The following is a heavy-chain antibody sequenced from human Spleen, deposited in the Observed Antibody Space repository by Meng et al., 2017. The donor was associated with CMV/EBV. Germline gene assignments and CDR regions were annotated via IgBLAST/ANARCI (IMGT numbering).Heavy chain of an antibody. V-gene: IGHV4-39*07. CDR2: IYYSGST. Sequence: SETLSLTCTVSGGSISSSSYYWGWIRQPPGKGLEWIGSIYYSGSTYYNPSLKSRVTISVDASKNQLSLKLNSVTAADTAVYYCARGEDCGDDCFELLFDQWGQGTLVTVSS. J-gene: IGHJ4*02. CDR1: GGSISSSSYY. CDR3: ARGEDCGDDCFELLFDQ. D-gene: IGHD2-21*01.